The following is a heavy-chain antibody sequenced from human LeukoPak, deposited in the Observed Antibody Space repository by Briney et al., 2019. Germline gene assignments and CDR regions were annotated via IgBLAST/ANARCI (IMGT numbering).Heavy chain of an antibody. V-gene: IGHV3-23*01. CDR3: AKAEGYSSGWPGLDY. J-gene: IGHJ4*02. CDR1: GFTFSSYA. CDR2: ISGSGGST. Sequence: GGSLRLSCAASGFTFSSYAMSWVRQAPGKGLEWVSAISGSGGSTYYADSVKGRFTISRDNSKNTLYLQMNSLRAEDTAVYYCAKAEGYSSGWPGLDYWGQGTLVTVSS. D-gene: IGHD6-19*01.